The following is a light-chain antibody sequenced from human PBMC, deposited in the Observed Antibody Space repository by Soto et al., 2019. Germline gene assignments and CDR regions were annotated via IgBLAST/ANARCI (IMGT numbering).Light chain of an antibody. J-gene: IGKJ4*01. CDR1: QDISRW. V-gene: IGKV1-12*01. Sequence: DLQMTPSPSSVSASVGDRVIITCRASQDISRWLAWYQQKPGKAPKLLIYSASGVISGVPSRFSGRESGTDFTLTISGLEPEDFATYYSQRASSFPTFGGGTKVDI. CDR2: SAS. CDR3: QRASSFPT.